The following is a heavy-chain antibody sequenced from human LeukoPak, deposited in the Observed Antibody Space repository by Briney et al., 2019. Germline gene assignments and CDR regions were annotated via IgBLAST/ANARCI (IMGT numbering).Heavy chain of an antibody. CDR2: ISSSSSYI. CDR1: GFTFSSYS. V-gene: IGHV3-21*01. Sequence: GGSLRLSCAASGFTFSSYSMNWVRQAPGKGLEWVSSISSSSSYIYYADSVEGRFTISRDNAKNSLYLQMNSLRAEDTAVYYCARLFLLGLATYLDYWGQGTLVTVSS. CDR3: ARLFLLGLATYLDY. J-gene: IGHJ4*02. D-gene: IGHD1-26*01.